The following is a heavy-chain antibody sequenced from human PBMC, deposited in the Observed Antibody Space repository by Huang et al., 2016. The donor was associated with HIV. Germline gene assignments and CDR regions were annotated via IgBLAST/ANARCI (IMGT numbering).Heavy chain of an antibody. CDR2: INNYGSIT. V-gene: IGHV3-74*03. CDR3: ARHRSSGGVEEAFDI. Sequence: EVQLVESGGGLVQPGGSLRLSCAASGFTFSSYWVHWVRQAPGKGLVCVSRINNYGSITTYADAVKGRITISRDNARNTRYLQMTTLSAGDTAVYYCARHRSSGGVEEAFDIWGPGTLVTVAS. CDR1: GFTFSSYW. J-gene: IGHJ3*02. D-gene: IGHD2-8*02.